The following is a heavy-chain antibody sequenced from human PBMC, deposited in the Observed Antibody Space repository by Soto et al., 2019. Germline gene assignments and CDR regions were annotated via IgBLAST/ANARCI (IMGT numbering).Heavy chain of an antibody. CDR2: INAGNGNT. CDR1: GSTFTSYA. D-gene: IGHD3-10*01. Sequence: ASVKVACKASGSTFTSYAMHLVRQAPGQRLEWMGWINAGNGNTKYSQKFQGRVTITRDTSASTAYMELSSLRSEDTAVYYCARGYASSGSYRYYYYGMDVWGQGTTVTVSS. V-gene: IGHV1-3*01. CDR3: ARGYASSGSYRYYYYGMDV. J-gene: IGHJ6*02.